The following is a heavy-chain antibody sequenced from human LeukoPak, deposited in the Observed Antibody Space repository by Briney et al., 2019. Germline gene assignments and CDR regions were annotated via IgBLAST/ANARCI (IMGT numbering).Heavy chain of an antibody. CDR1: GYTFTSYD. CDR3: ARDFSVGIQLWPRPGY. Sequence: GASVKVSCKASGYTFTSYDINWVRQATGQGLEWMGWMNPNSGNTGYAQKFQGRVTITRNTSISTAYMELSRLRSDDTAVYYCARDFSVGIQLWPRPGYWGQGTLVTVSS. D-gene: IGHD5-18*01. J-gene: IGHJ4*02. CDR2: MNPNSGNT. V-gene: IGHV1-8*03.